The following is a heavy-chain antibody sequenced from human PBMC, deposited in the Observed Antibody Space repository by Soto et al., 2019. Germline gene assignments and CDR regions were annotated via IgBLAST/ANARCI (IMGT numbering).Heavy chain of an antibody. CDR3: AIDMVVGDFDN. CDR2: ISYRFTT. Sequence: PSETLSLTCTFSGGSITSYYWIWIRQPPVNGLELIGHISYRFTTHYNPSLRSRFTISLYTSKNHFSLKMNSVTAADTAVYYCAIDMVVGDFDNWGQGTLVTVSS. CDR1: GGSITSYY. D-gene: IGHD1-26*01. J-gene: IGHJ4*02. V-gene: IGHV4-59*01.